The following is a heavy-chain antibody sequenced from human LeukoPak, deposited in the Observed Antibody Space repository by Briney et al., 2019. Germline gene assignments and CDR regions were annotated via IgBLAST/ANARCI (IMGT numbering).Heavy chain of an antibody. CDR3: ARGQGTVTTH. Sequence: SETLSLTCIVYGGSISDYYWSWIRQPPGKGLEWIGEINHSGSANYNPSLMSRVTISLDTSKNHFSLNLSSVTAADTAVYYCARGQGTVTTHWGQGTLVTVSS. CDR2: INHSGSA. CDR1: GGSISDYY. V-gene: IGHV4-34*01. J-gene: IGHJ4*02. D-gene: IGHD4-11*01.